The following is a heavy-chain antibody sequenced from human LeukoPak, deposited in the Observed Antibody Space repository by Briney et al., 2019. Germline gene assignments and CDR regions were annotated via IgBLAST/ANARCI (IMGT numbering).Heavy chain of an antibody. CDR3: SRDFRDTSLITYPYFMDV. D-gene: IGHD3-16*01. J-gene: IGHJ6*03. V-gene: IGHV3-21*01. Sequence: PGGCLRLSCVASGFTFSTYNMNWVRQAPGKGLEWVSSIVSTSSLMSYSDSVKGRFTISRDNAKNSVYLQMNSLRAEDTAVYYCSRDFRDTSLITYPYFMDVWGKGTTVTISS. CDR1: GFTFSTYN. CDR2: IVSTSSLM.